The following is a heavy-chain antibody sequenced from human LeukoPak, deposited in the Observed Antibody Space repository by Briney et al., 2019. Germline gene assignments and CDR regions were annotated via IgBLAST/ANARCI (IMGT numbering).Heavy chain of an antibody. Sequence: SETLSLTCTVSGGSISSGSCYWSWIRQPAGKGLEWIGRIYASGSTNYNPSLKSRVTISVDTSKNQFSLKLSSVTAADTAVYYCALEGGATYDAFDIWGQGTMVTVSS. D-gene: IGHD1-26*01. CDR2: IYASGST. V-gene: IGHV4-61*02. CDR3: ALEGGATYDAFDI. J-gene: IGHJ3*02. CDR1: GGSISSGSCY.